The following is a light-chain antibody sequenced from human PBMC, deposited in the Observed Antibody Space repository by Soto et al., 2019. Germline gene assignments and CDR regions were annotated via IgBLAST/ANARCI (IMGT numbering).Light chain of an antibody. CDR1: SSDVGDYNY. CDR2: EVS. J-gene: IGLJ3*02. Sequence: QSALTQPPSASGSPGQSVTISCTGTSSDVGDYNYVSWYQQHPGKAPKLMIYEVSKRPSGVTDRFSGSKSGNTASLTVSGLQAEAEADYYCSSYAGSNNWVFGGGTKVTVL. CDR3: SSYAGSNNWV. V-gene: IGLV2-8*01.